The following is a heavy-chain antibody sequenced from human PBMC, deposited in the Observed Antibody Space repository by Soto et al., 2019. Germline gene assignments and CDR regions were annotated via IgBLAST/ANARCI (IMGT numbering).Heavy chain of an antibody. CDR3: ATEPPGAGAFNF. V-gene: IGHV3-21*06. CDR2: TTNNSNYI. D-gene: IGHD3-10*01. J-gene: IGHJ3*01. CDR1: GFTFSSYT. Sequence: PVGSLRLSCVASGFTFSSYTLNWVRQTPGKGLEWVASTTNNSNYIYYAASVEGRFTISRDNAKGSLFLHMNSLRAEDTAVYFCATEPPGAGAFNFWGQGTLVTVSS.